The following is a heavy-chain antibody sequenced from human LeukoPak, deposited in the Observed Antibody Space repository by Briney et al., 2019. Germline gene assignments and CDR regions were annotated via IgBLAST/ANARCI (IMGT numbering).Heavy chain of an antibody. Sequence: GGSLRLSCAASGFIFSSYAMHWVRQAPGKGLEWVGVISYDGNTKYYADSGKGRFTISRDNSKNTLYLQMNSLRAEDTAVNYCARDPGYSYGSGSFDSWGQGTLVTVSS. J-gene: IGHJ4*02. CDR2: ISYDGNTK. CDR3: ARDPGYSYGSGSFDS. D-gene: IGHD3-10*01. V-gene: IGHV3-30-3*01. CDR1: GFIFSSYA.